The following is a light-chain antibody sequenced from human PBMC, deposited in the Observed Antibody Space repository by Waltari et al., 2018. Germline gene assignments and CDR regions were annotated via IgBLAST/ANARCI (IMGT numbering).Light chain of an antibody. V-gene: IGLV2-14*03. CDR3: NSYSDSNSLVV. CDR2: DVT. Sequence: QSALTQPASVSGSPGQSITISCTGTSSDVGGFNYVSWFQQHPGKAPKLIIFDVTTRPSGVSNRFSGSKSGHTASLPISGLQADDEAHYFCNSYSDSNSLVVFGGGTRLTVL. CDR1: SSDVGGFNY. J-gene: IGLJ2*01.